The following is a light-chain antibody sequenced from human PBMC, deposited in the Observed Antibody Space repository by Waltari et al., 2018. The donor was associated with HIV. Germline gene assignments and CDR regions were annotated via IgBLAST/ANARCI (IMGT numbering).Light chain of an antibody. CDR1: RSNIGAGYA. V-gene: IGLV1-40*01. CDR2: GNS. Sequence: QSVLTQPPSVSGAPGQRVTISGTGSRSNIGAGYAVPWYQHLPGTAPKLLIYGNSNRPSGVPDRFSGSKSGTSASLAITGLQAEDEADYYCQSYDSSLSGGDVVFGGGTKLTVL. CDR3: QSYDSSLSGGDVV. J-gene: IGLJ2*01.